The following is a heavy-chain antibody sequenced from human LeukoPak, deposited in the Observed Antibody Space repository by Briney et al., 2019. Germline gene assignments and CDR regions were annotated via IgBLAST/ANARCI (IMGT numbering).Heavy chain of an antibody. V-gene: IGHV3-23*01. CDR3: ASPSCGGDCYSGYYFGY. CDR1: GSTFNNYA. J-gene: IGHJ4*02. Sequence: GGSLRLSCAASGSTFNNYAMTWVRQGPGKGLEWVSSISGSGGSTYYADSVKGRFTISRDNSKNTLYLQMNSLRAEDTAVYYCASPSCGGDCYSGYYFGYWGQGTLVTVSS. D-gene: IGHD2-21*02. CDR2: ISGSGGST.